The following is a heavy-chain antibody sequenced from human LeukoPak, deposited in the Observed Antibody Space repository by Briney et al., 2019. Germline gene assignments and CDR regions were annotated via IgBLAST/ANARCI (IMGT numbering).Heavy chain of an antibody. V-gene: IGHV4-59*01. CDR1: GGSISEYY. D-gene: IGHD3-9*01. CDR3: ARGVRYFVLDGFGI. Sequence: PSETLSLTCTVSGGSISEYYWSWIRQPPGKGLEWIGYIYYSGSTNYNPSLKSRVTISVDTSKNQFSLKLRSVTAADTALYYCARGVRYFVLDGFGIWGRGTMVTVSS. CDR2: IYYSGST. J-gene: IGHJ3*02.